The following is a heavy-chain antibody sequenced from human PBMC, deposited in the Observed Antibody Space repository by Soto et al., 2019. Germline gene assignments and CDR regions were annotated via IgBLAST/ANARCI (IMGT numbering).Heavy chain of an antibody. CDR3: ARELGFDAVARMDV. CDR2: ISSSSSSI. CDR1: GVTFSSYS. Sequence: EVQLVESGGGLVQSGGSLRLSCTASGVTFSSYSMVWVRQAPGKGLEWVSYISSSSSSIYYADSVKGRFSTSRDNAKNSTSLQMNGLRVEDTGVYYCARELGFDAVARMDVWGQGTTVTVSS. D-gene: IGHD6-19*01. V-gene: IGHV3-48*01. J-gene: IGHJ6*02.